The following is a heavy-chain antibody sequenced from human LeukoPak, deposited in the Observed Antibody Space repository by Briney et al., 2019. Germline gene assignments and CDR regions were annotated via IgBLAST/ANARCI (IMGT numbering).Heavy chain of an antibody. CDR3: AKSETVVAPPEY. Sequence: GGSLRLSCAASAFTFSNYAMSWVRQAPGKGLEWVSGVTASGLSTYYADSVKGRFTISRDNSKNTLYLQMNSLRAEDAAVYYCAKSETVVAPPEYWGQGTLVTVSS. CDR2: VTASGLST. J-gene: IGHJ4*02. CDR1: AFTFSNYA. D-gene: IGHD4-23*01. V-gene: IGHV3-23*01.